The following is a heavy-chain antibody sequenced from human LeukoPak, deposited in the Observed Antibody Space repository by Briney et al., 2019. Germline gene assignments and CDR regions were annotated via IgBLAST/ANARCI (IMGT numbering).Heavy chain of an antibody. V-gene: IGHV4-61*02. CDR2: IYTSGST. D-gene: IGHD5-18*01. Sequence: SETLSLTCTVSGGSISSGSYYWSWIRQPAGKGLEWIGRIYTSGSTNYNPSLKSRVTISVDTSKNQFSLKLSSVTAADTAVYYCARAGGAGYSYGSTYFDYWGREPWSPSPQ. CDR1: GGSISSGSYY. CDR3: ARAGGAGYSYGSTYFDY. J-gene: IGHJ4*02.